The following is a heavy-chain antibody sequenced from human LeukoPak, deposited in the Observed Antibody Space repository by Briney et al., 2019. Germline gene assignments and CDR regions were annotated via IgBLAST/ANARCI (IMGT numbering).Heavy chain of an antibody. CDR1: GDSVSSNSAA. J-gene: IGHJ4*02. Sequence: SQTLSLTCAISGDSVSSNSAAWNWIRQSPSRGLEWLGRTYYRSKWNYDYAVSVKSRITIIPDTSKNQFSLQLNSVTPEDTAVHYCASTAPAGRFIDYWGQGTLVTVSS. V-gene: IGHV6-1*01. CDR3: ASTAPAGRFIDY. CDR2: TYYRSKWNY. D-gene: IGHD6-13*01.